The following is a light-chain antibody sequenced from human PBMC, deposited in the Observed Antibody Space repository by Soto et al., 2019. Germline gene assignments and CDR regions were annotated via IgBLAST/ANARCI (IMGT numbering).Light chain of an antibody. CDR3: QQDNNWPPIT. CDR2: AAS. CDR1: QSVSSN. J-gene: IGKJ5*01. Sequence: EIVMTQSPATLSVSPGERATLSCRASQSVSSNLAWYQHKPGQAPRLLIYAASTRATGIPARFSGSGSGTEFTLTISSLQSEDFAVYYCQQDNNWPPITFGQGTRLEIK. V-gene: IGKV3-15*01.